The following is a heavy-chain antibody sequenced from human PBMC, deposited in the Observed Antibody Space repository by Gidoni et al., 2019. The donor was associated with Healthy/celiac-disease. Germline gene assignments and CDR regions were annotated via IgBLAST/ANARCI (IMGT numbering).Heavy chain of an antibody. Sequence: QVQLQESGPGLVKPSETLSLTCTVSGGSISSYYWSWIRQPAGKGLEWIGRIYTSGSTNYNPSLKSRVTMSVDTSKNQFSLKLSSVTAADTAVYYCARDGARLRRITIFGVVNWFDPWGQGTLVTVSS. CDR2: IYTSGST. CDR3: ARDGARLRRITIFGVVNWFDP. D-gene: IGHD3-3*01. V-gene: IGHV4-4*07. J-gene: IGHJ5*02. CDR1: GGSISSYY.